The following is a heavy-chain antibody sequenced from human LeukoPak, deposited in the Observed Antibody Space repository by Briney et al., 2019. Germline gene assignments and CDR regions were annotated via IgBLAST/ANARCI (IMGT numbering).Heavy chain of an antibody. CDR2: ISGSGGST. CDR1: GFTFSSYA. V-gene: IGHV3-23*01. CDR3: AKAHGYSSGWYGY. J-gene: IGHJ4*02. D-gene: IGHD6-19*01. Sequence: GGSLRLSCAASGFTFSSYAMTWVRQAPGKGLEWVSGISGSGGSTYYADSVKGRFSISRDNSKNTLYLQMNSLRAEDTAVYYCAKAHGYSSGWYGYWGQGTLVTVSS.